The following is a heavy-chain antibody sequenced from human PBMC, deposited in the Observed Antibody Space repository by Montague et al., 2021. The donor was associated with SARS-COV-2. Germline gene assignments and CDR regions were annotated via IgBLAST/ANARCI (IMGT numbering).Heavy chain of an antibody. Sequence: SETLSLTCTVSGGSISSNYWSWVRHPPRKGLGWIGYVYFSGSTDYNPALKSRVTTSVDTSTTKYSLRLSSRTAAATAVYDYAGHGKFDVIVNTPWGAFDIWGPGTMVTVSS. V-gene: IGHV4-59*08. CDR2: VYFSGST. CDR3: AGHGKFDVIVNTPWGAFDI. D-gene: IGHD3-22*01. J-gene: IGHJ3*02. CDR1: GGSISSNY.